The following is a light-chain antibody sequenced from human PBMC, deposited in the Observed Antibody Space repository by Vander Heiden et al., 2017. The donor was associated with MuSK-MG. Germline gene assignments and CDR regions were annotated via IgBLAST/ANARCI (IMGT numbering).Light chain of an antibody. J-gene: IGLJ2*01. CDR1: TFEFGSYES. V-gene: IGLV2-14*03. Sequence: QSALTQPPCVSGSPGQSSTIPCSSTTFEFGSYESFSWSQQFPCEAPRVLIDEDIRRASVISDRFSGAKSGMTASLTISGLLTEDEATYHCSAYKTAFGLVFGEGTKVTVL. CDR2: EDI. CDR3: SAYKTAFGLV.